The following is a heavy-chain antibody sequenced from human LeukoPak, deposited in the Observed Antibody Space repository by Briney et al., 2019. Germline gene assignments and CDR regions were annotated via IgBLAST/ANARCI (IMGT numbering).Heavy chain of an antibody. Sequence: QSGGSLRLSCAPSGFTFSSYWMSWVRQAPGKGREWVGFIRSKAYGGTTEYAASVKGRFTISRDDSKSIAYLQMNSLKTEDTAVYYCTTAEEFGGPGPFDYWGQGTLVTVSS. V-gene: IGHV3-49*04. CDR2: IRSKAYGGTT. CDR1: GFTFSSYW. J-gene: IGHJ4*02. D-gene: IGHD3-10*01. CDR3: TTAEEFGGPGPFDY.